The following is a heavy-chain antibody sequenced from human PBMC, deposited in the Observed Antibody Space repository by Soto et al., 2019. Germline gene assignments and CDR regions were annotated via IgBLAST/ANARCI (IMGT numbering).Heavy chain of an antibody. CDR2: INHSGST. J-gene: IGHJ4*02. D-gene: IGHD1-1*01. CDR1: GGSFSGYY. Sequence: QVQLQQWGAGLLKPSETLSLTCAVYGGSFSGYYWSWIRQPPGKGLEWIGEINHSGSTNYNPSLKSRVTISVDTSKNQFSLKLSSVTAADTAVYYCAGTRRGRSPSGYWGQGTLFTVSS. CDR3: AGTRRGRSPSGY. V-gene: IGHV4-34*01.